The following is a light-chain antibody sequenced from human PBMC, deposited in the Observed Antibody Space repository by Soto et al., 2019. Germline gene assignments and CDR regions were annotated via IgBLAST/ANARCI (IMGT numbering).Light chain of an antibody. V-gene: IGKV1-39*01. CDR3: QQANSYPVT. CDR1: QSISTY. J-gene: IGKJ4*01. Sequence: DIQMTQSPSSLSASVGDRVTITCRASQSISTYLNWYQQKLGKAPKLLIYEASSLQSGVPSRFSGSGSGTDFTLTISSLQPEDFATYYCQQANSYPVTFGGGTKVDIK. CDR2: EAS.